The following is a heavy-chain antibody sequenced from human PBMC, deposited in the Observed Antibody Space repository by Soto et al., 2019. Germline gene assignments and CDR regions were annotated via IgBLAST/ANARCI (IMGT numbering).Heavy chain of an antibody. J-gene: IGHJ6*02. V-gene: IGHV1-8*01. CDR2: MNPNSGNA. CDR3: ARGYDILTGYIKGFDV. Sequence: GASVKVSCKASGYTFTNYDINWVRQATGQGLEWMGWMNPNSGNAGYAQKFQGRVTMTRITSIGTAYMELSSLRSEDTAVYYCARGYDILTGYIKGFDVWG. CDR1: GYTFTNYD. D-gene: IGHD3-9*01.